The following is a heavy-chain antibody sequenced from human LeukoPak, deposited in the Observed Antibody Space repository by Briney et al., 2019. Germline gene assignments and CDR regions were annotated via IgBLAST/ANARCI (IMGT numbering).Heavy chain of an antibody. CDR1: GGPFGVYY. CDR3: AGPGAGDLDY. J-gene: IGHJ4*02. V-gene: IGHV4-34*01. D-gene: IGHD3-10*01. Sequence: KSSETLSLTCVVYGGPFGVYYWSWVRQPPGKGLEWIGEINHSGSTNYNPSLKSRVTISVDTSKNHFSLKLSSVTAADTAVYYCAGPGAGDLDYWGQGTLVTVSS. CDR2: INHSGST.